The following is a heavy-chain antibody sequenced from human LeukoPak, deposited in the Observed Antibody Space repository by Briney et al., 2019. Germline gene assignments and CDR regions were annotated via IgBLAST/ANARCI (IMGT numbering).Heavy chain of an antibody. D-gene: IGHD6-13*01. V-gene: IGHV1-8*01. CDR3: ARRRIAAAGYYGMDV. CDR2: MNPNSGNT. J-gene: IGHJ6*02. Sequence: ASVKVSCEASGYTFTSYDINWVRQATGQGLEWMGWMNPNSGNTGYAQKFQGRVTMTRNTSISTAYMELSSLRSEDTAVYYCARRRIAAAGYYGMDVWGQGTTVTVSS. CDR1: GYTFTSYD.